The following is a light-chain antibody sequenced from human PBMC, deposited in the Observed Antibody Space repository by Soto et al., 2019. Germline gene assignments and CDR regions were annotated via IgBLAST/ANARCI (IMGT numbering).Light chain of an antibody. CDR3: LQRSNWIT. CDR2: SAS. J-gene: IGKJ5*01. CDR1: QGIRND. V-gene: IGKV1-17*01. Sequence: DIQMTQSPSSLSASVGDRVTISCRASQGIRNDLAWYQQKPGKXPXXLIYSASSLHSGVPSRFSGSGSGTDFSLTISSLQPEDFATYDCLQRSNWITFGQGTRLEIK.